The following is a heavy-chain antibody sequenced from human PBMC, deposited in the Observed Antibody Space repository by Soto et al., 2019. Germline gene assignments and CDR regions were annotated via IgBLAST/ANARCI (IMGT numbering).Heavy chain of an antibody. CDR1: GYTFTSYD. CDR3: ARADRSGGIIVVVAASHYYYYMDV. Sequence: QVQLVQSGAEVKKPGASVKVSCKASGYTFTSYDINWVRQATGQGLEGMGWMNHNSGNTGYAQKFQGRVSMTRNTSIRTAYMGLSSLRSEDTAVYYCARADRSGGIIVVVAASHYYYYMDVWGKGTTVTVSS. V-gene: IGHV1-8*01. J-gene: IGHJ6*03. CDR2: MNHNSGNT. D-gene: IGHD2-15*01.